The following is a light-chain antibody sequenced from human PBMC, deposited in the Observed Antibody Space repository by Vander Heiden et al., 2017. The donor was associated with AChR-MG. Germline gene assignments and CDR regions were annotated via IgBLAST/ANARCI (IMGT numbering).Light chain of an antibody. CDR3: SSYAGSSTVL. V-gene: IGLV2-14*01. CDR1: SSDGGNYDY. CDR2: EVN. Sequence: QSALTQPASVSGSPGQSITISCTGTSSDGGNYDYVSWYQQHPGKAPERMIYEVNNRPSGVSNRFSGSKSGNTASLTISGLQAEDEADYYCSSYAGSSTVLFGGGTKLTVL. J-gene: IGLJ2*01.